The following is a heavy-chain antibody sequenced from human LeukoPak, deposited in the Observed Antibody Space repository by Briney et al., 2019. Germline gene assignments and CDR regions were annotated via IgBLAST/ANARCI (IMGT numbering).Heavy chain of an antibody. CDR1: GYTFTSYD. D-gene: IGHD6-6*01. V-gene: IGHV1-8*01. CDR3: ARRGRIAARPTNENWFDP. CDR2: MNPNSGNT. Sequence: GASVKVSCKASGYTFTSYDINWVRQATGQGLEWMGWMNPNSGNTGYAQKFQGRVTMTRNTSISTAYMELSSLRSEDTAVYSCARRGRIAARPTNENWFDPWGQGTLVTVSS. J-gene: IGHJ5*02.